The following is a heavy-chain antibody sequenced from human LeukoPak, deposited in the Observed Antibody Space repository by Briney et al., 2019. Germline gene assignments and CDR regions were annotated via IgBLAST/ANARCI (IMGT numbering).Heavy chain of an antibody. J-gene: IGHJ4*02. Sequence: SETLSLTCAVYGGSFSGYYWSWIRQPPGKGLEWIGEINHSGSTNCNPSLKSRVTISVDTSKNQFSLKLSSVTAADTAVYYCAREAYYGDYGFIDYWGQGTLVTVSS. CDR3: AREAYYGDYGFIDY. CDR2: INHSGST. D-gene: IGHD4-17*01. V-gene: IGHV4-34*01. CDR1: GGSFSGYY.